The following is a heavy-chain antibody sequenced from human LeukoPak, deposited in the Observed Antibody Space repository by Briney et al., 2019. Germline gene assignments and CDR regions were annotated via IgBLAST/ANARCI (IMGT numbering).Heavy chain of an antibody. J-gene: IGHJ4*02. V-gene: IGHV3-7*01. Sequence: GWSLRLSCTASGFTFSHYWMTWVRQAPEKGGEWVANIKEDASEKDYVHSVKGRFTISRDNGKNSLYLQMNSLRGEDTAVYYCARLNWNYADYWGQGTLVTVSS. CDR1: GFTFSHYW. CDR2: IKEDASEK. CDR3: ARLNWNYADY. D-gene: IGHD3-3*01.